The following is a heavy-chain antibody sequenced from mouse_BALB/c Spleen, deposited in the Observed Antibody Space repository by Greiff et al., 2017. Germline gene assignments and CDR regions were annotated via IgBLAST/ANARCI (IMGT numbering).Heavy chain of an antibody. CDR1: GFSSTSYG. Sequence: VHLVESGPGLVAPSQSLSITCTVSGFSSTSYGVHWVRQPPGKGLEWLGVIWAGGSTNYNSALMSRLSISKDNSKSQVFLKMNSLQTDDTAMYYCARDPYDYGAYWGQGTLVTVSA. V-gene: IGHV2-9*02. J-gene: IGHJ3*01. CDR3: ARDPYDYGAY. D-gene: IGHD2-4*01. CDR2: IWAGGST.